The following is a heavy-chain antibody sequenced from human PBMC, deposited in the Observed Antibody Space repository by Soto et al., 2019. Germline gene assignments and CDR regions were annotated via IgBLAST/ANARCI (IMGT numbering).Heavy chain of an antibody. CDR1: GFTFRNYV. D-gene: IGHD1-7*01. Sequence: EVQLLESGGGLVQPGGSLRLSCAASGFTFRNYVMNWVRQAPGKGLEWVSTISYSADKTFYADSVKGRFTISRDNSRDTLFLQMNSLRADDAAVYYCARRARTATTNWGAFDIWGQGTMVTVSS. CDR2: ISYSADKT. J-gene: IGHJ3*02. V-gene: IGHV3-23*01. CDR3: ARRARTATTNWGAFDI.